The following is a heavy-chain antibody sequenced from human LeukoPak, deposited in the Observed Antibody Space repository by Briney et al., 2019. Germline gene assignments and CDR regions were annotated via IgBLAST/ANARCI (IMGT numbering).Heavy chain of an antibody. CDR2: ISYDGTNK. CDR1: GVTFSSYD. J-gene: IGHJ4*02. CDR3: ARDRSYGSGSKTYDD. Sequence: PGGSLRLSCAATGVTFSSYDMHWVRQAPGKGLEWVAVISYDGTNKDYADSVKGRFTISRDNAKNSLYLQMNSLRAEDTAVYYCARDRSYGSGSKTYDDWGQGTLVTVSS. D-gene: IGHD3-10*01. V-gene: IGHV3-30-3*01.